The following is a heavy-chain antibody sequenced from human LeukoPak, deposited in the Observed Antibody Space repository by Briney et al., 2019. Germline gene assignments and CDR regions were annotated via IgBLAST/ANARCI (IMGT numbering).Heavy chain of an antibody. J-gene: IGHJ4*02. D-gene: IGHD6-13*01. CDR3: ARAAGGTFSY. Sequence: ASVTVSCTASGYTFTSYFMHWVRQAPGQGLEWMGIVNPSGGSTSYAQKFQGGVTMTRDTSTSTVYMELSSLRSEDTAVYYCARAAGGTFSYLGQGAQVTVS. CDR1: GYTFTSYF. V-gene: IGHV1-46*01. CDR2: VNPSGGST.